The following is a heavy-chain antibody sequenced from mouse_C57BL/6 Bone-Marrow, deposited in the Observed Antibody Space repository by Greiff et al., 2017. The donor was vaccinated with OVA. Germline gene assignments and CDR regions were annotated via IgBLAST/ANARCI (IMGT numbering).Heavy chain of an antibody. D-gene: IGHD2-4*01. CDR3: AKEGDYDGGPWYFDV. CDR2: IYPGSGSP. J-gene: IGHJ1*03. CDR1: GYTFTSYW. V-gene: IGHV1-55*01. Sequence: QVQLQQPGAELVKPGASVKMSCKASGYTFTSYWITWVKQRPGQGLEWIGDIYPGSGSPNYNEKFKSKATLTVDTSSSPAYMQLSSLTSEDSAVYYWAKEGDYDGGPWYFDVWGTGTTVTVSS.